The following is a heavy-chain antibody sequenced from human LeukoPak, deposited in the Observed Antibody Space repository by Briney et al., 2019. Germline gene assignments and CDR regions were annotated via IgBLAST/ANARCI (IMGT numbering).Heavy chain of an antibody. V-gene: IGHV5-51*01. D-gene: IGHD2-2*01. J-gene: IGHJ5*02. Sequence: GESLKISSKGSGYSFTSYWIGWVRQMPGKGLEWMGIIYPGDSDTRYSPSFQGQVTISADKSISTAYLQWSSLKASDTAMYYCARVSGIVVVPAALPYNWFDPWGQGTLVTVSS. CDR3: ARVSGIVVVPAALPYNWFDP. CDR2: IYPGDSDT. CDR1: GYSFTSYW.